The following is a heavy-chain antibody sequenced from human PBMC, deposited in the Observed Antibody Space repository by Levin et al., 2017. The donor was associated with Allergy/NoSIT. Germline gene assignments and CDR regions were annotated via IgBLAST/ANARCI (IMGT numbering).Heavy chain of an antibody. CDR1: GGSISSYY. D-gene: IGHD6-13*01. J-gene: IGHJ4*02. CDR3: ARVQVRAPWYGSSWYEALDY. Sequence: SETLSLTCTVSGGSISSYYWNWIRQPPGKGLEWIAYIYYSGSTNYNPSFKSRVTISVDTSKNQLSLKLSSVTAADTAVYSCARVQVRAPWYGSSWYEALDYWGQGTLVTVSA. CDR2: IYYSGST. V-gene: IGHV4-59*01.